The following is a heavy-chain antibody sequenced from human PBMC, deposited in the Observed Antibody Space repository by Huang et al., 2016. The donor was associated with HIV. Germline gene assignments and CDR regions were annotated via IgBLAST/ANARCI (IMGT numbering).Heavy chain of an antibody. CDR3: AKDPSSPYGDSYFEQ. D-gene: IGHD4-17*01. CDR2: MRGSGHIT. Sequence: EVQLLESGGGLVQPGGSLRLSCAASGFTFLDFAMSWVRQAPGKGLGWVSAMRGSGHITYYADSVKGRFTISRDNSKNTLYLQMNKLRVEDTAVYFCAKDPSSPYGDSYFEQWGQGTLVTVSP. J-gene: IGHJ4*02. CDR1: GFTFLDFA. V-gene: IGHV3-23*01.